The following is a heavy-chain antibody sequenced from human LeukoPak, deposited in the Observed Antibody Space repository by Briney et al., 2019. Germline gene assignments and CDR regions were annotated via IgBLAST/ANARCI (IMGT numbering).Heavy chain of an antibody. Sequence: ASVKVACKASGYTFIGYYLHWVRQAPGQGLEWMGWINPHNGDTNYAQKFQGRVTMTRDTSITTAYMELSRLKSDDTAVYYCATVRDIVVGGGPYYFDYWGQGTLVTVSS. J-gene: IGHJ4*02. CDR2: INPHNGDT. CDR3: ATVRDIVVGGGPYYFDY. CDR1: GYTFIGYY. D-gene: IGHD2-15*01. V-gene: IGHV1-2*02.